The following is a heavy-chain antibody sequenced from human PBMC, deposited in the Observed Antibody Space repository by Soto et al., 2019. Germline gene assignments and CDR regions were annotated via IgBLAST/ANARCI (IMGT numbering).Heavy chain of an antibody. V-gene: IGHV3-7*05. CDR1: GFTFSSYW. CDR2: IKEDGSAR. Sequence: GWSLRLSCLASGFTFSSYWMSWVRQAPGKGLEWVANIKEDGSARYYVGSVRGRFTVSRDNDKKSLYLQMNSLRAEDTAVYYCAKNLGNGWFDYWGQGTPVTVSS. D-gene: IGHD6-19*01. J-gene: IGHJ4*02. CDR3: AKNLGNGWFDY.